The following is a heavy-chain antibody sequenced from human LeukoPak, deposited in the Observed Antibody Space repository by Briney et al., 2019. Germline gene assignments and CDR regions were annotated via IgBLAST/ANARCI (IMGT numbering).Heavy chain of an antibody. CDR3: ARESGYCSGGSCGGWFDP. D-gene: IGHD2-15*01. CDR2: INPNSGGT. Sequence: ASVKVSCKASGYTFTGYYMHWVRQAPGQRLEWMGWINPNSGGTNYAQKFQRRVTMTRDTSISTAYMELSRLRSDDTAVYYCARESGYCSGGSCGGWFDPWGQGTLVTVSS. J-gene: IGHJ5*02. CDR1: GYTFTGYY. V-gene: IGHV1-2*02.